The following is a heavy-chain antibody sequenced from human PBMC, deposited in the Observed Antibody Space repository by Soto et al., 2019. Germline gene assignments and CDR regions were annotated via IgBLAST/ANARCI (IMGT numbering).Heavy chain of an antibody. D-gene: IGHD2-15*01. CDR1: GFAFSSYA. CDR2: ISYDGSNK. Sequence: QVQLVESGGGVVQPGRSLRLSCAASGFAFSSYAMNWVRQAPGKGLEWVAVISYDGSNKYYADSVKGRFTISRDNSKNTLYLQMNSLRAEDTAVYYCASDEDGVDYWGQGTLVTVSS. V-gene: IGHV3-30-3*01. J-gene: IGHJ4*02. CDR3: ASDEDGVDY.